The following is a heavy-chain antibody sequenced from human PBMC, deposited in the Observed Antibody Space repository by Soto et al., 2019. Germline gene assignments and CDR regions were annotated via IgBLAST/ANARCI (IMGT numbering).Heavy chain of an antibody. D-gene: IGHD2-2*02. CDR3: ARGTGYCSSSSCDTGLS. Sequence: EVQLVESGGGLVKPGGSLRLSCAASGFTFSSYSMNWVRQAPGKGLEWVSSISSSSSYIYYADSVKGRFTISRDNAKNSLSMQMDSLRAEHTAVYYCARGTGYCSSSSCDTGLSWGQGTMVTVSS. CDR1: GFTFSSYS. CDR2: ISSSSSYI. J-gene: IGHJ3*01. V-gene: IGHV3-21*01.